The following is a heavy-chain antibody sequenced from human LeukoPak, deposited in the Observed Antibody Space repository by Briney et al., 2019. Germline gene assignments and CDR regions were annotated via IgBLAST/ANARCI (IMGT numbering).Heavy chain of an antibody. J-gene: IGHJ6*02. Sequence: ASVKVSCKASGYTFTGYYMHWVRQAPGQGLEWMGWINPNSGGTNYAQKFQGWVIMTRDTSISTAYMELSRLRSDDTAVYYCAREQSGYSYGYVLYYYYGMDVWGQGTTVTVSS. D-gene: IGHD5-18*01. CDR2: INPNSGGT. V-gene: IGHV1-2*04. CDR1: GYTFTGYY. CDR3: AREQSGYSYGYVLYYYYGMDV.